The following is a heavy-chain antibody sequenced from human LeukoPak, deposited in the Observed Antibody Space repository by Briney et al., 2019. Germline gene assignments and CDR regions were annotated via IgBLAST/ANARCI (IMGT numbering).Heavy chain of an antibody. V-gene: IGHV3-33*01. Sequence: GGSLRLSCAASGFIFSNYAMHWVRQAPGKGLEWVAVIWHDGRNEYYADSVKGRFTISRDTSKNALYLQMNSLRVEDTAVYYCARGYYYDFSVTPDYWGQGTLVTVSS. CDR3: ARGYYYDFSVTPDY. J-gene: IGHJ4*02. D-gene: IGHD3-22*01. CDR2: IWHDGRNE. CDR1: GFIFSNYA.